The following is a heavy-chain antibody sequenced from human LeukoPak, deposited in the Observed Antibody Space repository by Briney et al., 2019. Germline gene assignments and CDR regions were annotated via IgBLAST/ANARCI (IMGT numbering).Heavy chain of an antibody. D-gene: IGHD4/OR15-4a*01. CDR1: GFPFNIYW. CDR3: ARSNYFDP. J-gene: IGHJ5*02. Sequence: PGGSLRLSCGASGFPFNIYWMNWVRQAPGKGLEWVANINQDGSEESHVDSVKGRFTISRDNAKNSLYLQMNSLRAEDTAVYFCARSNYFDPWGHGSLVTVSS. CDR2: INQDGSEE. V-gene: IGHV3-7*03.